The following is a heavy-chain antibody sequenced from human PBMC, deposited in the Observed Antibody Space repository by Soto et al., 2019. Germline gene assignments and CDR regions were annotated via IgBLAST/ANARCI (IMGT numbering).Heavy chain of an antibody. D-gene: IGHD4-17*01. V-gene: IGHV1-46*02. CDR3: ARGPDDSDVPRWDH. J-gene: IGHJ4*02. CDR2: INLRGGTT. Sequence: QVQLVQSGPEVRKPGASVRLSCATSGYNFNQYYIHWVRQAPGQGLEWMGIINLRGGTTEYAHKFRGRVTVTCDTSTRTAYMELSSLRSEDTAVYFCARGPDDSDVPRWDHWGQGTLITGSS. CDR1: GYNFNQYY.